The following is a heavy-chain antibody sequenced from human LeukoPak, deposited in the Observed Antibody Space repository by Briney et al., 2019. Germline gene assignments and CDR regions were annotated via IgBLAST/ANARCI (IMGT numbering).Heavy chain of an antibody. CDR2: IYSGGST. CDR1: GFTVSSNY. CDR3: ARVSTTGSRHFDY. Sequence: PGGSLRLSCAASGFTVSSNYMSWVRQAPGKGLEWVSVIYSGGSTYYADSVKGRFTISRDNSKNTLYLQMNSLRAEDTAVYYCARVSTTGSRHFDYWGQGTLVTVSS. D-gene: IGHD3-9*01. J-gene: IGHJ4*02. V-gene: IGHV3-53*01.